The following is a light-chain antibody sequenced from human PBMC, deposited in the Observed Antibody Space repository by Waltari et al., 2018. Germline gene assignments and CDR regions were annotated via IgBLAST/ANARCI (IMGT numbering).Light chain of an antibody. CDR2: GAS. CDR1: QSVSSK. Sequence: EIVMTQSPGTLSLSPGKTATISCRTSQSVSSKLAWYQQKPGQAPRLLIYGASSRATCIPDRFSGSGSATDFTLTISSLEPEDFAVYYCQETSNLWTFGQGTKVEIK. V-gene: IGKV3-11*01. J-gene: IGKJ1*01. CDR3: QETSNLWT.